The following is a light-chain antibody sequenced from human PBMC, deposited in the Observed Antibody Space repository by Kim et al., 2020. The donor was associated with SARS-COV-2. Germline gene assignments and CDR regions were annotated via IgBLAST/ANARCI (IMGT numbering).Light chain of an antibody. J-gene: IGKJ2*01. CDR2: GAS. CDR1: LGINNY. Sequence: SASVGDRVTITCRASLGINNYLNWYQQKPGKAPKLLIYGASTLQSGVPSRFSGSGSGTDFTLTISSLQLDDFATYYCQQSYISMYTFGQGTKLEI. V-gene: IGKV1-39*01. CDR3: QQSYISMYT.